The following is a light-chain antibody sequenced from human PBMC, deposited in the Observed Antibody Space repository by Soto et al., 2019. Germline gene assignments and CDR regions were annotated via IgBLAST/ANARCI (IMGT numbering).Light chain of an antibody. CDR2: EVS. J-gene: IGKJ5*01. CDR1: QSLLHITGETF. V-gene: IGKV2D-29*02. CDR3: MQSTQLPPT. Sequence: DVVMTQTPLSLSVAPGQPASISCKSSQSLLHITGETFLFWYLQKPGQSPQLLIYEVSTRVSGVPDRFSGSGSGTDFTLEISRVETDDVGIYYCMQSTQLPPTFGHGTRLEIE.